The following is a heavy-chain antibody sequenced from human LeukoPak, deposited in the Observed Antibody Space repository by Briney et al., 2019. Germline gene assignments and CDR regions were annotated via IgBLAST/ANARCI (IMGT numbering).Heavy chain of an antibody. V-gene: IGHV3-21*01. CDR3: ARDFLRFGELLGEDWFDP. Sequence: GGCLRLSCAASGFTFSTYSMNWVRRAPGKGVEWGSFIGSGSSYIYYADSVKGRFTISRDNAKNSLYLQKNSLRAEDTAVYYCARDFLRFGELLGEDWFDPWGQGTLVTVSS. D-gene: IGHD3-10*01. CDR1: GFTFSTYS. CDR2: IGSGSSYI. J-gene: IGHJ5*02.